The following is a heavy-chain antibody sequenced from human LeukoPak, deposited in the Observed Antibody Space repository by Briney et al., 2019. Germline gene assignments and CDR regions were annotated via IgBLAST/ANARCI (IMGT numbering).Heavy chain of an antibody. CDR2: IIPILGIA. CDR3: ARVEDYGDGYGMDV. V-gene: IGHV1-69*04. CDR1: GGTFSSYA. D-gene: IGHD4-17*01. J-gene: IGHJ6*02. Sequence: GASVKVSCKASGGTFSSYAISWVRQAPGQGLEWMGRIIPILGIANYAQKFQGRVTITADKSTSTAYMELSSLRSEDTAVYYCARVEDYGDGYGMDVWGQGTTVTVSS.